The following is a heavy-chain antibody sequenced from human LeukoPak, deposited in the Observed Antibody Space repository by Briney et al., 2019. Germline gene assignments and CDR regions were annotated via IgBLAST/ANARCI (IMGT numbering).Heavy chain of an antibody. CDR3: ARDYYYGGWFDP. D-gene: IGHD3-10*01. CDR2: IYYSGST. V-gene: IGHV4-31*03. J-gene: IGHJ5*02. CDR1: GGSISSGGYY. Sequence: SETLSLTCTVSGGSISSGGYYWSWIRQHPGKGLEWIGYIYYSGSTYYNPSLKSRVTISVDTSKNQFSLKLSSVTAADTAVCYCARDYYYGGWFDPWGQGTLVTVSS.